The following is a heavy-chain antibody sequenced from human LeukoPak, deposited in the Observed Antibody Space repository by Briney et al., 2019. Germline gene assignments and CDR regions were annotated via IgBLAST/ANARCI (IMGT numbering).Heavy chain of an antibody. CDR2: ISAYNGNT. J-gene: IGHJ4*02. V-gene: IGHV1-18*01. Sequence: ASVKVSCKASGYTFTSYGISWVRQAPGQGLEWMGWISAYNGNTNYAQKLQGRVTMTTDTSTSTAYMELRSLRSDDTAVYYCARDYCSSTSCYLNFDCWGQGTLVTVSS. D-gene: IGHD2-2*01. CDR1: GYTFTSYG. CDR3: ARDYCSSTSCYLNFDC.